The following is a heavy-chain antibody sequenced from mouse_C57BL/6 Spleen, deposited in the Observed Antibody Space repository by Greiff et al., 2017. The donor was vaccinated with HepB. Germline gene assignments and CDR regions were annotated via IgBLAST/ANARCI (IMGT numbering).Heavy chain of an antibody. J-gene: IGHJ2*01. CDR2: IYPGDGDT. CDR1: GYAFSSSW. V-gene: IGHV1-82*01. CDR3: ARLDVYFDY. Sequence: QVQLQQSGPELVKPGASVKISCKASGYAFSSSWMNWVQQRPGKGLEWIGRIYPGDGDTNYNGKFKGKATLTADKSSSTVYRQLSSLTSEDSAVYFCARLDVYFDYWGQGTTLTVSS.